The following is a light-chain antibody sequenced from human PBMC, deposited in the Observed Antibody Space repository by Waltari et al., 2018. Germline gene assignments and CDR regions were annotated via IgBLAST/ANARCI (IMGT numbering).Light chain of an antibody. CDR3: CSYAGSYTGVL. J-gene: IGLJ2*01. V-gene: IGLV2-11*01. Sequence: YQQHPCKAPKLISYDVRERPSGVPVRFSGSKSANTASLTISGLQAEDEADYYFCSYAGSYTGVLFGGGTKLTVL. CDR2: DVR.